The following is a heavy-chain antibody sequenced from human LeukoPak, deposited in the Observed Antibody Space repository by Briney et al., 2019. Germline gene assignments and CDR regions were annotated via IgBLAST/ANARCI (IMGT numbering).Heavy chain of an antibody. J-gene: IGHJ4*02. Sequence: PSETLSLACTVSGVSISNHYSSWIRQPPGKGLEWIGYIYYTGNTNYNPSLKSRVTISEDTSKNQVSLKLSSVTAADTAVYYCVRHSRVVAFDYWGQGNLVTVSS. CDR3: VRHSRVVAFDY. V-gene: IGHV4-59*08. CDR1: GVSISNHY. D-gene: IGHD2-15*01. CDR2: IYYTGNT.